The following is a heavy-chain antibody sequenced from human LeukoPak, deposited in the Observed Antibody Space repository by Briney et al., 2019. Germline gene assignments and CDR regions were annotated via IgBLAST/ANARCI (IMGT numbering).Heavy chain of an antibody. D-gene: IGHD4-11*01. J-gene: IGHJ5*02. CDR3: ARPHTVLYNWFDP. V-gene: IGHV1-2*06. Sequence: ASVKVSCKASGYTFTGYYMHWVRQAPGQGLEWMGRINPNSGGTNHAQKFQGRVTMTRDTSISTAYMELSWLRSDDTAVYYCARPHTVLYNWFDPWGQGTLVTVSS. CDR1: GYTFTGYY. CDR2: INPNSGGT.